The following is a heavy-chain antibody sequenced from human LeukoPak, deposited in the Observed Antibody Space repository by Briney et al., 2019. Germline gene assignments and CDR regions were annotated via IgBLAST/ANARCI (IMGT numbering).Heavy chain of an antibody. V-gene: IGHV3-23*01. CDR2: IGSGSVDK. CDR3: AKRVPLTALDS. D-gene: IGHD3-3*01. Sequence: PGGSLRLSCAASGFSFNIYAMGWVRQAPGKGLEWVSVIGSGSVDKHYADTVRGRLDISRDNSKNRLFLQMNSLRVEDSGVYYCAKRVPLTALDSWGQGTLVTVSS. CDR1: GFSFNIYA. J-gene: IGHJ5*01.